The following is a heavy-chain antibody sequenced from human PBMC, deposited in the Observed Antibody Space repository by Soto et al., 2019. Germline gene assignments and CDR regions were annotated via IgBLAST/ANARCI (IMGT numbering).Heavy chain of an antibody. CDR3: ARVEWKQLWLGRDYYYYMDV. CDR1: GFTFSSYS. J-gene: IGHJ6*03. CDR2: IISSSSSI. V-gene: IGHV3-48*01. Sequence: EVQLVESGGGLVQPGGSLRLSCAASGFTFSSYSMNWVRQAPGKGLEWVSTIISSSSSIYYADSVKGRFTISRDNAKNSLYLQMSSLRAEDTAVYYCARVEWKQLWLGRDYYYYMDVWGKGTTVNVSS. D-gene: IGHD5-18*01.